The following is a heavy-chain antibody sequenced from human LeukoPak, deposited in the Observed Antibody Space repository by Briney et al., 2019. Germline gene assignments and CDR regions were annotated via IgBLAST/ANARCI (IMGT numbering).Heavy chain of an antibody. V-gene: IGHV1-69*13. CDR1: GGTFSSYA. Sequence: SVKVSCKASGGTFSSYAISWVRQAPGQGIEWMGGIIPIFGTANYAQKFQGRVTITADESTSTAYMELSSLRSEDTAVYYCARSSENYYDSSGYSFDYWGQGTLVTVSS. D-gene: IGHD3-22*01. CDR2: IIPIFGTA. CDR3: ARSSENYYDSSGYSFDY. J-gene: IGHJ4*02.